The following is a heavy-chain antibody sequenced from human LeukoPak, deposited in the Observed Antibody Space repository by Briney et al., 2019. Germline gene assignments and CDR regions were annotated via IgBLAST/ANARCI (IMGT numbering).Heavy chain of an antibody. J-gene: IGHJ4*02. CDR2: INHSGST. V-gene: IGHV4-34*01. CDR1: GGSFSGYY. D-gene: IGHD3-22*01. Sequence: SETLSLTCAVYGGSFSGYYWSWIRQPPGKGLEWIGEINHSGSTNYNPSLKSRVTISVDTSKNQFSLKLSSVTAADTAVYYCTLYDSSGLFDYWGQGTLVTVSS. CDR3: TLYDSSGLFDY.